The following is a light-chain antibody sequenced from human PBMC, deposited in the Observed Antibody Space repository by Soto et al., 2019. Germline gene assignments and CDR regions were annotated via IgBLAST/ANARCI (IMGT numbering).Light chain of an antibody. V-gene: IGKV3-15*01. CDR2: GAS. CDR3: QQYNNWPVH. CDR1: QSVSSN. Sequence: EIVMTQSPATLSVSPGERATLSCRASQSVSSNLAWYQQKPGQAPRLLIYGASTRATGIPARFSGSGSGTVVTPNIRRLPSEGFAVYYCQQYNNWPVHFGQGTKLEIK. J-gene: IGKJ2*01.